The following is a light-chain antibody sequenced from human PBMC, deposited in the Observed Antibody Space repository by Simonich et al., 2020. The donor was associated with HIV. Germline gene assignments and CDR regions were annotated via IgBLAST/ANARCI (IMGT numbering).Light chain of an antibody. CDR1: QSVSSH. CDR2: GAS. CDR3: QQYGSSPRVT. J-gene: IGKJ3*01. Sequence: EIVMTQSPATLSVSPGERATLSCRASQSVSSHLAWYQQKPGLAPRLLISGASTRANGIPDRFSGSGSGTDFTLTISRLEPEDFAVYYCQQYGSSPRVTFGPGTKVDIK. V-gene: IGKV3-20*01.